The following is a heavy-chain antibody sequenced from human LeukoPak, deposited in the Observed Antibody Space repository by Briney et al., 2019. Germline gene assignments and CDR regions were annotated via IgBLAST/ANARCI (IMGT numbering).Heavy chain of an antibody. CDR1: GYSISSGYY. CDR2: IYYSGST. Sequence: SETLSLTCTVSGYSISSGYYWGWIRQPPGKGLEWIGYIYYSGSTNYNPSLKSRVTISVDTSKNRFSLKLSSVTAADTAVYYCARSRIVLADSLDPWGQGTLVTVSS. D-gene: IGHD6-19*01. V-gene: IGHV4-38-2*02. J-gene: IGHJ5*02. CDR3: ARSRIVLADSLDP.